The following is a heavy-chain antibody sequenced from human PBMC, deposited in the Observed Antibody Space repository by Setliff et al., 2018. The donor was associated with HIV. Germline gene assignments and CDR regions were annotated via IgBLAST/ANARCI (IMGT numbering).Heavy chain of an antibody. CDR2: AYTGGST. V-gene: IGHV4-4*07. CDR1: GVTISSHF. Sequence: SETLSLTCSVSGVTISSHFWTWIRQPAGKGLEWIGRAYTGGSTNYNPSLKSLVSMSVNTSKTQFYLHLSSVTAADTAGYYCARHSGSGYYLIDPWGQGTLVTVSS. J-gene: IGHJ5*02. D-gene: IGHD3-22*01. CDR3: ARHSGSGYYLIDP.